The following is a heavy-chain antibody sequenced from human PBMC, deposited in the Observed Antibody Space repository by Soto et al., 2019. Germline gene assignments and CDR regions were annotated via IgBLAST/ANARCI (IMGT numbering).Heavy chain of an antibody. CDR3: AKEGIGFGAPYRSYYGMDV. CDR1: GFTFSSYA. V-gene: IGHV3-23*01. Sequence: HPGGSLRLSCAASGFTFSSYAMSWVRQAPGKGLEWVSAISGSGGSTYYADSVKGRFTISRDNSKNTLYLQMNSLRAEDTAVYYCAKEGIGFGAPYRSYYGMDVWGQGTTVTVSS. CDR2: ISGSGGST. J-gene: IGHJ6*02. D-gene: IGHD1-26*01.